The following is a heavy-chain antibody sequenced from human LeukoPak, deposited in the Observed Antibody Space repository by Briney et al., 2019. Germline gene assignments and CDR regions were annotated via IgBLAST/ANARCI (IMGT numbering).Heavy chain of an antibody. V-gene: IGHV1-24*01. J-gene: IGHJ5*02. CDR2: FDPEDGET. CDR3: ATEARGAWNSNWFDP. Sequence: GASVKVSCKVSGYTLTELSMHWVRQAPGKGLEWMGGFDPEDGETIYAQKFQGRVTMTEDTSTDTAYMELSSLRSEDTAVYYCATEARGAWNSNWFDPWGQGTLVTVSS. CDR1: GYTLTELS. D-gene: IGHD1/OR15-1a*01.